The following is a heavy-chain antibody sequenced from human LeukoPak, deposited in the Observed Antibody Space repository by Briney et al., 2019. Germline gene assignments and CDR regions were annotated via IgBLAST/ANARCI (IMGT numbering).Heavy chain of an antibody. V-gene: IGHV4-61*02. J-gene: IGHJ5*02. Sequence: SETLSLTCTVSGGSISSGSHYWSWIRQPAGKGLEWIGRIYTSGSTNYNPSLKSRVTISVDTSKNQFSLKLSSVTAADTAVYYCARDHLPDSSGYNWFDPWGQGTLVTVSS. CDR3: ARDHLPDSSGYNWFDP. D-gene: IGHD3-22*01. CDR1: GGSISSGSHY. CDR2: IYTSGST.